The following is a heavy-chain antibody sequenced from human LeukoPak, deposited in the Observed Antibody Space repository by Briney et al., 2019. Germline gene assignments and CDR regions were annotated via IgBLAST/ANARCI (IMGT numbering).Heavy chain of an antibody. Sequence: GGSLRLSCAASGFTFSSSAMSWVRQAPGKGLEWVSAISNNGGYTYYADSVQGRFTISRDNSKSTLCLQINSLRAEDTAVYYCAKQLGYCSDGSCYFPYWGQGTLVTVSS. CDR3: AKQLGYCSDGSCYFPY. V-gene: IGHV3-23*01. CDR2: ISNNGGYT. J-gene: IGHJ4*02. D-gene: IGHD2-15*01. CDR1: GFTFSSSA.